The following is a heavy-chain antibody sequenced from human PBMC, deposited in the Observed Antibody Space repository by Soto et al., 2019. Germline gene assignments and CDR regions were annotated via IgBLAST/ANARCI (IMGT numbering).Heavy chain of an antibody. V-gene: IGHV3-15*01. CDR1: GFTFSNAW. CDR2: IKSKTDGGTT. Sequence: GGSLRLSCAASGFTFSNAWMSWVRQAPGKGLEWVGRIKSKTDGGTTDYAAPVKGRFTISRDDSKNTLYLQMNSLKAEDTAVYYCTTDDYGDYYYGMDVWGQGTTVTVSS. D-gene: IGHD4-17*01. CDR3: TTDDYGDYYYGMDV. J-gene: IGHJ6*02.